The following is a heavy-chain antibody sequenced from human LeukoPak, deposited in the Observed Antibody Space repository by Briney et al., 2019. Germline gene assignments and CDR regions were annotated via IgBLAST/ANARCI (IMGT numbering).Heavy chain of an antibody. CDR1: GGSFSGYY. Sequence: SETLSLTCAVYGGSFSGYYWSWIRQPPGKGLEWIGYIYHSGSTYYNPSLKSRVTISVDRSKNQFSLKLSSVTAADTAVYYCARAPRVAGTFDYWGQGTLVTVSS. D-gene: IGHD6-19*01. V-gene: IGHV4-34*01. CDR2: IYHSGST. CDR3: ARAPRVAGTFDY. J-gene: IGHJ4*02.